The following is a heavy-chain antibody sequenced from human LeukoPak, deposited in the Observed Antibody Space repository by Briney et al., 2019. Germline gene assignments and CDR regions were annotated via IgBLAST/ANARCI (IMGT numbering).Heavy chain of an antibody. CDR3: TRERGVVTPYYYYYYMDV. Sequence: GGSLRLSCAASGFTFSGSAMHWVRQASGKGLEWVGRIRSKANSYATAYAASVKGRFTISRDDSKNTAYLQMNSLKTEDTAVYYCTRERGVVTPYYYYYYMDVWGKGTTVTVSS. CDR2: IRSKANSYAT. J-gene: IGHJ6*03. CDR1: GFTFSGSA. V-gene: IGHV3-73*01. D-gene: IGHD2-21*02.